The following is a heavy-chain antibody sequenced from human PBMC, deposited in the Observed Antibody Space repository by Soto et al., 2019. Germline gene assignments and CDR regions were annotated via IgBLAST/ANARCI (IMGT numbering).Heavy chain of an antibody. D-gene: IGHD6-19*01. V-gene: IGHV3-30*18. CDR3: VKDGSSGWPYFGDMDV. J-gene: IGHJ6*02. Sequence: QVQLVESGGGVVQPGRSLRLSCAASGFTFSSYGMHWVRQAPGKGLEWVAVILYDGSKKYYADSVKGRFTISRDNSKNTVYLQMSSLRGEDTAVYYCVKDGSSGWPYFGDMDVWGRGATVTVSS. CDR2: ILYDGSKK. CDR1: GFTFSSYG.